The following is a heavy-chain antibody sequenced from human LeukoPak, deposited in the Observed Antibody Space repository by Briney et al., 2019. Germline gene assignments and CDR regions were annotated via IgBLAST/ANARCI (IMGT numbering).Heavy chain of an antibody. D-gene: IGHD4-11*01. CDR1: GGSISSSSYY. Sequence: SETLSLTCTVSGGSISSSSYYWGWIRQPPGKGLEWIGSIYYSGSTYYNPSLKSRVTISVDTSKNQFSLKLSSVTAADTAVYYCARARGDYRHFDYWGQGTLVTVSS. J-gene: IGHJ4*02. CDR3: ARARGDYRHFDY. V-gene: IGHV4-39*07. CDR2: IYYSGST.